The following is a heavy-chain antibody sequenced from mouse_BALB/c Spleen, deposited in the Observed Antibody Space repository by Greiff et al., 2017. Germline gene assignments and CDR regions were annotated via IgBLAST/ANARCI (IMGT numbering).Heavy chain of an antibody. CDR3: VREGGTYAMDY. CDR1: GFTFNTYA. CDR2: IRSKSNNYAT. D-gene: IGHD3-3*01. V-gene: IGHV10-3*03. Sequence: EVQLVESGGGLVQPKGSLKLSCAASGFTFNTYAMHWVCQAPGKGLEWVARIRSKSNNYATYYADSVKDRFTISRDDSQSMLYLQMNNLKTEDTAMYYCVREGGTYAMDYWGQGTSVTVSS. J-gene: IGHJ4*01.